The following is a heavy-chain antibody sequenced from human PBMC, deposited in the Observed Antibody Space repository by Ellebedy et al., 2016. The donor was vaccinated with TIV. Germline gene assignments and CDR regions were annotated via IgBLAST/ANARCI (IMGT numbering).Heavy chain of an antibody. CDR3: TTVSMIVVIDDYDFDY. D-gene: IGHD3-22*01. J-gene: IGHJ4*02. CDR1: GITLSNAW. V-gene: IGHV3-15*07. Sequence: PGGSLRLSCAASGITLSNAWMNWVRQAPGKGLKWVGRVKTNNEGGTTDYGAPVRGRFTISRDDSKNTLYLQMNSLKTEDTAMYYCTTVSMIVVIDDYDFDYWGQGTLVTVSS. CDR2: VKTNNEGGTT.